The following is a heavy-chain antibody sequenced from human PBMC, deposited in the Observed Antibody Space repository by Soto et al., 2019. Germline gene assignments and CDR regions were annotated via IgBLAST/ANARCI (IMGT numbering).Heavy chain of an antibody. Sequence: ASVKISCKASGYTFTSYYMHWVRQAPGQGLEWMGIINPSGGSTSYAQKFQGRVTMTRDTSTSTVYMELSSLRSEDTAVYYCARDSRPYPSGLYYAFWSGYERPSYYFDYWGQG. CDR1: GYTFTSYY. CDR2: INPSGGST. V-gene: IGHV1-46*01. D-gene: IGHD3-3*01. CDR3: ARDSRPYPSGLYYAFWSGYERPSYYFDY. J-gene: IGHJ4*02.